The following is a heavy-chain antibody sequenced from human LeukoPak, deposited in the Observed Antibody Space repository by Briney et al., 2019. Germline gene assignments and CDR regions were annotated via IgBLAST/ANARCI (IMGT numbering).Heavy chain of an antibody. D-gene: IGHD3-9*01. Sequence: ASVKVSCKASGGTFSSYAISWVRQAPGQGLEWMGRIIPILGIANYAQKFQGRVTITADKSTSTAYMELSSLRSEDTAVYYCARDRNYDILTGYYRFDYWGQGTLVTVSS. V-gene: IGHV1-69*04. CDR3: ARDRNYDILTGYYRFDY. CDR2: IIPILGIA. J-gene: IGHJ4*02. CDR1: GGTFSSYA.